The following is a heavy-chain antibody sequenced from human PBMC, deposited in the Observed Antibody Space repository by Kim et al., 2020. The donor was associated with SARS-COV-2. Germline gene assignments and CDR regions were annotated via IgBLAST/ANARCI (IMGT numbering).Heavy chain of an antibody. CDR3: ARDPGGVREFWRRAYYYYYGMDV. V-gene: IGHV4-34*01. CDR2: INHSGST. D-gene: IGHD3-10*01. CDR1: GGSFSGYY. J-gene: IGHJ6*02. Sequence: SETLSLTCAVYGGSFSGYYWSWIRQPPGKGLEWIGEINHSGSTNYNPSLKSRVIISVDTSKNQFSLKLSSVTAADTAVYYCARDPGGVREFWRRAYYYYYGMDVWGQGTTVTVSS.